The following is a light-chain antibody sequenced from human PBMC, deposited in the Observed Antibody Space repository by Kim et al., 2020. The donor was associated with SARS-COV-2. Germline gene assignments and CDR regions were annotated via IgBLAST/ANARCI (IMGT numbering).Light chain of an antibody. J-gene: IGLJ3*02. V-gene: IGLV3-19*01. CDR3: NSWDSSGHHLV. CDR1: SLRIYY. CDR2: KN. Sequence: SSALTQDPAVSVALGQTVRITCQGDSLRIYYGKNNRPSGIPDRFSGSSSGDTASLTIAGAQAEDEADYYCNSWDSSGHHLVFGGGTQLTVL.